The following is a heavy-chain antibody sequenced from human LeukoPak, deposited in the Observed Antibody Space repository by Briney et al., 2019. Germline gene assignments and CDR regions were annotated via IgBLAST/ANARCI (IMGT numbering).Heavy chain of an antibody. J-gene: IGHJ4*02. CDR1: GFTFSSYA. CDR2: ISGSGGST. D-gene: IGHD6-19*01. Sequence: GGSLRLSCAASGFTFSSYAMSWVRQAPGKGLEWVSAISGSGGSTYYADSVKGRFTISRDNSKNTLYLQMNSLRAEDTAVYYCAKDISPEYSSGWNYHFDYWAREPWSPSPQ. CDR3: AKDISPEYSSGWNYHFDY. V-gene: IGHV3-23*01.